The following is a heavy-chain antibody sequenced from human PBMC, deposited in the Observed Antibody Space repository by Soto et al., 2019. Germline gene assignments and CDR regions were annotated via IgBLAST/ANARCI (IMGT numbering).Heavy chain of an antibody. J-gene: IGHJ4*02. CDR3: ARHAGGVSQIDY. CDR1: GFTFSSYS. V-gene: IGHV3-21*01. Sequence: GGSLRLSCAASGFTFSSYSMNWVRQAPGKGLEWVSSISSSSSYIYYADSVKGRFTISRDNAKNSLYLQMNSLRAEDTAVYYCARHAGGVSQIDYWGQGTLVTVSS. CDR2: ISSSSSYI. D-gene: IGHD1-26*01.